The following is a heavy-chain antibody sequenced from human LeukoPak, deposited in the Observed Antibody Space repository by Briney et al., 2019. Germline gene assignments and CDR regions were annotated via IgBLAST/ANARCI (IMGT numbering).Heavy chain of an antibody. CDR2: ISSSSSYI. CDR3: ARASSGWYGNFDY. J-gene: IGHJ4*02. Sequence: GGSLRLSCAASGFTFSSYSMNWVRQAPGKGLEWVSSISSSSSYIYYVDSVKDGFTISRDNAKNSLYLQMNSLRAEDTAVYYCARASSGWYGNFDYWGQGTLVTVSS. CDR1: GFTFSSYS. D-gene: IGHD6-19*01. V-gene: IGHV3-21*01.